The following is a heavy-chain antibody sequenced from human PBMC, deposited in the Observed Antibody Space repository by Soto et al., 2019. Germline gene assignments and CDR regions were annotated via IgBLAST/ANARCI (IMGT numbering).Heavy chain of an antibody. V-gene: IGHV3-23*01. CDR3: ATNVQRRWYYVRH. CDR2: ITSAGDSR. J-gene: IGHJ4*01. Sequence: EVQLLESGGGLVQPGGSLRLSCAASGFTFTNYSMGWVRQAPGKGLEWVSGITSAGDSRLYAASEKGRFTISKDNYKATLFCEMSNLRAADAAIVYCATNVQRRWYYVRHWGHGTLVTVSS. D-gene: IGHD1-7*01. CDR1: GFTFTNYS.